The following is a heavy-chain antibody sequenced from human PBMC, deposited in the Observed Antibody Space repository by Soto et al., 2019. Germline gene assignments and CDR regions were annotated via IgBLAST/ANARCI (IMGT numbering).Heavy chain of an antibody. CDR1: GFTFSSYA. D-gene: IGHD1-26*01. Sequence: QVQLVESGGGVVQPGRSLRLSCAASGFTFSSYAMHWVRQAPGKGLEWVAVISYDGSNKYYADSVKGRFTISRDNSKNTLYLQMNSLRAEDTAVYYCARCIVGATTSMDVWGQGTTVTVSS. CDR2: ISYDGSNK. J-gene: IGHJ6*02. CDR3: ARCIVGATTSMDV. V-gene: IGHV3-30-3*01.